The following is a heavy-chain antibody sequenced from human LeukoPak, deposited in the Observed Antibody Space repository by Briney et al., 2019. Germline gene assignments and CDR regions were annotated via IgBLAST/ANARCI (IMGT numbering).Heavy chain of an antibody. Sequence: GGSLRLSCTASEFTFSSYWMSWVRQAPGKGLEWVANIRQDGSERYYLDSVKGRFTISRDNAKKSLYLQMNSLRAEDTAIYYCARALWSDSGYYGDSWGQGTLVTVSS. V-gene: IGHV3-7*03. D-gene: IGHD3-22*01. J-gene: IGHJ4*02. CDR1: EFTFSSYW. CDR2: IRQDGSER. CDR3: ARALWSDSGYYGDS.